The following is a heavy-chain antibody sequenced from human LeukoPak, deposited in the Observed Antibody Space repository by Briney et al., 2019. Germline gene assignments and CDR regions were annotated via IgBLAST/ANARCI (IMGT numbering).Heavy chain of an antibody. CDR3: AKDGGIAASIGDFDY. CDR1: GFIVSSYY. Sequence: GGSLRLSCAASGFIVSSYYMSWVRQAPGKGLEWVSAISGSGGSTYYADSVKGRFTISRDNSKNTLYLQMNSLRAEDTAVYYCAKDGGIAASIGDFDYWGQGTLVTVSS. D-gene: IGHD6-25*01. J-gene: IGHJ4*02. V-gene: IGHV3-23*01. CDR2: ISGSGGST.